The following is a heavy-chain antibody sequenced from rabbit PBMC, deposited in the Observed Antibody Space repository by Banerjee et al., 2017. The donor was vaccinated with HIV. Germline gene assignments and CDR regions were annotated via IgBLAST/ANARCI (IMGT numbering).Heavy chain of an antibody. V-gene: IGHV1S7*01. CDR2: IDPVFDST. J-gene: IGHJ4*01. CDR1: GFSFSDKY. D-gene: IGHD2-1*01. Sequence: QQLVESGGGLVKPGRSLTLTCTASGFSFSDKYVMSWVRQAPGKGLEWIGYIDPVFDSTYYASWVNGRFTISSHNAQNTLYLQLNSLTAADTATYFCARATRTMLINLWGPGTLITVS. CDR3: ARATRTMLINL.